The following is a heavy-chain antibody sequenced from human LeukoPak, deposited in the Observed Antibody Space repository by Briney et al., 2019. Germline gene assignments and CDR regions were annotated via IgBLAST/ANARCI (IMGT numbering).Heavy chain of an antibody. D-gene: IGHD6-19*01. J-gene: IGHJ3*01. V-gene: IGHV4-39*01. Sequence: PSDTLSLTCTVSGGSISNSTYYWGWVRQPPGKGREWIGSIFYRGSTYYTPSLKSRVTISVDTSKNQFSLKLTSVTAADTAMYFCARNWVADSFDFWGQGTMVTVSS. CDR1: GGSISNSTYY. CDR2: IFYRGST. CDR3: ARNWVADSFDF.